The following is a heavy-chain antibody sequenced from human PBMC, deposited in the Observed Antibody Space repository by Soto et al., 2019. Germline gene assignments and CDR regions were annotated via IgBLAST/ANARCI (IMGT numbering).Heavy chain of an antibody. CDR3: AREGGCTNGVCYPHYGMDV. D-gene: IGHD2-8*01. CDR1: GGTFSSYA. CDR2: IIPIFGTA. V-gene: IGHV1-69*06. Sequence: QVQLVQSGAEVKKPGSSVKVSYKASGGTFSSYAISWVRQAPGQGLEWMGGIIPIFGTANYAQKFQGRVTITADKSTSTAYMELSSLRSEDTAVYYCAREGGCTNGVCYPHYGMDVWGQGTTVTVSS. J-gene: IGHJ6*02.